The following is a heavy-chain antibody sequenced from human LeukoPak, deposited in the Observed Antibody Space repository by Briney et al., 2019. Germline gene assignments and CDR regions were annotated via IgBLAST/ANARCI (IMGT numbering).Heavy chain of an antibody. V-gene: IGHV3-21*01. CDR3: ARAPVYYDESRGHLKISNWYLDL. CDR1: GFTFSSYS. CDR2: ISSSSSYI. J-gene: IGHJ2*01. Sequence: GGSLRLSCAASGFTFSSYSMNWVRQASGKGLEWVSSISSSSSYIYYADSVKGRFTISRDNAKNSLYLQMNSLRAEDTAVFYCARAPVYYDESRGHLKISNWYLDLWGRGTLVTVSS. D-gene: IGHD3-22*01.